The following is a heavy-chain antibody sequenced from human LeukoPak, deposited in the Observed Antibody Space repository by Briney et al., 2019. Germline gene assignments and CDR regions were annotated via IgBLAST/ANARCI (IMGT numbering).Heavy chain of an antibody. J-gene: IGHJ4*02. CDR3: ASGVAFSNCYFDY. V-gene: IGHV3-74*01. D-gene: IGHD2/OR15-2a*01. CDR2: INGDGSTT. Sequence: GGSLRLSCAASGFTFSSYWMHWVRQAPGKGLVWVSRINGDGSTTNYADSVKGRFTISRDNAKNTLYLQMNSLRAEDTAVYYCASGVAFSNCYFDYWGQGTLVSVSS. CDR1: GFTFSSYW.